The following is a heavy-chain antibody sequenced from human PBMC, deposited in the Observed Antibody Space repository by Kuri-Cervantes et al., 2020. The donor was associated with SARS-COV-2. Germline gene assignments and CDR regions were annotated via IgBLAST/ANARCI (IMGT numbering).Heavy chain of an antibody. CDR2: INHSGST. CDR1: GGSFSGYY. D-gene: IGHD1-26*01. Sequence: GSLRLSCAVYGGSFSGYYWSWIRQSPGKGLEWIGEINHSGSTNYNPPLKSRVTISLETSKNQFSLNLSSVTAADTAVYYCVRGEWDVVLDWGQGTLVTVSS. J-gene: IGHJ4*02. V-gene: IGHV4-34*01. CDR3: VRGEWDVVLD.